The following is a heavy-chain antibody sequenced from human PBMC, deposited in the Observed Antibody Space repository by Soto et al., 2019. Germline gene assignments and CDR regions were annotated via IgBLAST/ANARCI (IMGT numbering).Heavy chain of an antibody. Sequence: QVQLVQSGAEVKKPGSSVKVSCKASGGTFSIYAISWVRQAPGQGLEWMGGIIPIFGTANYAQKFQGRVTITADESTSTAYMELSSLRSEDTAVYYWAAGGLRFLEWPRGYFDYWGQGTLVTVSS. D-gene: IGHD3-3*01. J-gene: IGHJ4*02. CDR2: IIPIFGTA. V-gene: IGHV1-69*01. CDR3: AAGGLRFLEWPRGYFDY. CDR1: GGTFSIYA.